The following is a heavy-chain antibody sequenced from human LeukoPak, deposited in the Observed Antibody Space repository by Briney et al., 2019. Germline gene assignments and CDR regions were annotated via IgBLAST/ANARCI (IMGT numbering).Heavy chain of an antibody. V-gene: IGHV4-59*01. J-gene: IGHJ4*02. Sequence: SETLSLTCTVSGGSITTYYWSWIRQPPGKGLEWIAFIFYSGSTNYNPSLKSRVTISLNTSKTQFSLKLSSVTAVDTAVYYCARGTFWSGYYHDYWGQGTLVTVSS. CDR1: GGSITTYY. D-gene: IGHD3-3*01. CDR2: IFYSGST. CDR3: ARGTFWSGYYHDY.